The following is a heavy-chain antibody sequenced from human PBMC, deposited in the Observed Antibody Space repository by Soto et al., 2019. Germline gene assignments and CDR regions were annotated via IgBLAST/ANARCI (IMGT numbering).Heavy chain of an antibody. CDR1: GYSISSGYY. Sequence: APETLSLTCAVSGYSISSGYYWGWIRQPPGKGLEWIGSIYHSGSTYYNPSLKSRVTISVDTSKNQFSLKLSSVTAADTAVYYCARGQWELPYYFDYWGQGTLVTVSS. CDR2: IYHSGST. J-gene: IGHJ4*02. D-gene: IGHD1-26*01. CDR3: ARGQWELPYYFDY. V-gene: IGHV4-38-2*01.